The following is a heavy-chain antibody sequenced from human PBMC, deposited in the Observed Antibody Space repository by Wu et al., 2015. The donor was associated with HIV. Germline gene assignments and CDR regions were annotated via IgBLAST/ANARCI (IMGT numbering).Heavy chain of an antibody. CDR1: GGTFTSYA. V-gene: IGHV1-69*05. D-gene: IGHD6-13*01. CDR2: ISPISETP. J-gene: IGHJ3*01. Sequence: QVHLVQSGAEVKKSGSSVKVSCQASGGTFTSYAFSWVRQAPGQGFEWMGGISPISETPDYAQKFQGRVTIATDKSTSTVYLQLSSLRSEDTAVYYCARVGGSSWYREFDLWGQGTMVTVSS. CDR3: ARVGGSSWYREFDL.